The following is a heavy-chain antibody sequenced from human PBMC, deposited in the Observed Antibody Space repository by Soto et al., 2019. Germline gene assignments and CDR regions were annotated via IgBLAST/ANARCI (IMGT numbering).Heavy chain of an antibody. Sequence: SQTLSLTCAISGESVSSDSASWNWIRQSPSRGLEWLGRTYYRSKWYYEYALSMKSRITVIPDTSKNRFSLQLNSVTPEDTAVYCCVRGNIRFDYWGQGTLFSVSS. V-gene: IGHV6-1*01. CDR3: VRGNIRFDY. J-gene: IGHJ4*02. CDR2: TYYRSKWYY. D-gene: IGHD2-2*02. CDR1: GESVSSDSAS.